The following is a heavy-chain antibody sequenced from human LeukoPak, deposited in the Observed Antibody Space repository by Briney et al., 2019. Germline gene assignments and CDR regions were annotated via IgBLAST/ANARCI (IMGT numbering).Heavy chain of an antibody. V-gene: IGHV3-20*04. CDR1: GFTFDDYG. CDR3: ARSRPRSWDSYGFSYYYYYYMDV. D-gene: IGHD5-18*01. Sequence: GGSLRLSCTISGFTFDDYGMSWVRQAPGKGLEWVSGINWNGGSTYYADSVKGRFTISRDNSKNTLYLQMNSLRAEDTAVYYCARSRPRSWDSYGFSYYYYYYMDVWGKGTTVTISS. J-gene: IGHJ6*03. CDR2: INWNGGST.